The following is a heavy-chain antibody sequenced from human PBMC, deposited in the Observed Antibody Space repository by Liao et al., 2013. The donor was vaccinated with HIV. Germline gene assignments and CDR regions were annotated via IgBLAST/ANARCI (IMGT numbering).Heavy chain of an antibody. CDR3: AWDSDSWQRFDH. CDR1: GVSINSFSYS. J-gene: IGHJ4*02. V-gene: IGHV4-39*07. D-gene: IGHD3-3*01. Sequence: QLRLQESGPGQVRPSETLSLTCTASGVSINSFSYSWGWIRQPPGKGLEWIGSLSYNGDTFYNPSLKSRVTISKDTSQNQSSLKLTSVTAADTAVYYCAWDSDSWQRFDHWGQGTLVSASS. CDR2: LSYNGDT.